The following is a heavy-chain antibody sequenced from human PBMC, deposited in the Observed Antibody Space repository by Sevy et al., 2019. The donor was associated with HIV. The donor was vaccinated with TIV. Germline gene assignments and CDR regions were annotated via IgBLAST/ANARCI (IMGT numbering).Heavy chain of an antibody. V-gene: IGHV1-8*01. CDR2: MNPNSGNT. CDR3: ARGRFNDFWSGYYIGGFDP. CDR1: GYTFTSYD. Sequence: ASVKVSCKASGYTFTSYDINWVRQATGRGLEWMGWMNPNSGNTGYAQKFQGRVTMTRNTSISTAYMELSSLRSEDTAVYYCARGRFNDFWSGYYIGGFDPWGQGTLVTVSS. D-gene: IGHD3-3*01. J-gene: IGHJ5*02.